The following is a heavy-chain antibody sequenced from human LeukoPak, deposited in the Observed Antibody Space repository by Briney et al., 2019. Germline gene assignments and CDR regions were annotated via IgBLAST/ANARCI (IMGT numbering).Heavy chain of an antibody. V-gene: IGHV1-69*05. J-gene: IGHJ4*02. CDR2: IIPIFGTA. CDR1: GGTFSSYA. D-gene: IGHD3-10*01. Sequence: SVKVSCKASGGTFSSYAISWVRQAPGQGLEWMGGIIPIFGTANYAQKFQGRVTITTEESTSTAYMELSSLRSEDTAVYYCASLAQGYYGSGSYPGYWGQGTLVTVSS. CDR3: ASLAQGYYGSGSYPGY.